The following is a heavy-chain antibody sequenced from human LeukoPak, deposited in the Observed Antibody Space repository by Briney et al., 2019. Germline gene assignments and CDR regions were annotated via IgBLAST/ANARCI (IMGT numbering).Heavy chain of an antibody. CDR2: ISAYNGNT. CDR1: GYTFINYG. Sequence: ASVKVSCKASGYTFINYGITWVRQAPGQGLEWMGWISAYNGNTNCAQKLQGRVTMTTDTSTSTAYMELRSLRSDDTAVYYCARQLSGYENYYYYYYMDVWGKGTTVTVSS. CDR3: ARQLSGYENYYYYYYMDV. J-gene: IGHJ6*03. V-gene: IGHV1-18*01. D-gene: IGHD5-12*01.